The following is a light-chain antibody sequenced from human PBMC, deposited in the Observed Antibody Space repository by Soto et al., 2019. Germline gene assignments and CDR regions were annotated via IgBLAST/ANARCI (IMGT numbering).Light chain of an antibody. CDR2: GAS. CDR3: QQYGNSPRYT. J-gene: IGKJ2*01. Sequence: EVVLTQSPGTLSLSPGERATLSCRASQSVSNNYLAWYQHRPGQAPRLLIYGASNRATGIPDRFSGSGSGTVFTLTISGLEPADFAVYYCQQYGNSPRYTFGQGTKLEI. V-gene: IGKV3-20*01. CDR1: QSVSNNY.